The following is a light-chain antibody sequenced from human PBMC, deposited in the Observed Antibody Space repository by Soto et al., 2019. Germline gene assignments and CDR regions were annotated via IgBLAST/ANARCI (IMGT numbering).Light chain of an antibody. Sequence: DIVMTQSPDSLAVSLGERATINCKSSQSVLYSLNNKNYLAWYQQKPGHPPKLVIYWASTRESGVPDRFSGSGSGTDFTLTISSLQAEDVAVYYCQQYYSSPRTFGQGTKVEIK. CDR2: WAS. V-gene: IGKV4-1*01. CDR1: QSVLYSLNNKNY. J-gene: IGKJ1*01. CDR3: QQYYSSPRT.